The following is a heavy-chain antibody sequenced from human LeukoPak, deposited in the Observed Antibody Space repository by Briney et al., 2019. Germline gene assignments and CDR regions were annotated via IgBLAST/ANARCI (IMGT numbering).Heavy chain of an antibody. D-gene: IGHD1-26*01. CDR3: ASVSVGATEIDY. Sequence: PSETLSLTCTVSGGSLSSSSYYWGWIRQPPGKGLEWIGSIYYSGSTYYNPSLKSRVTISVDTSKNQFSLKLSSVTAADTAVYYCASVSVGATEIDYWGQGTLVTVSS. CDR1: GGSLSSSSYY. V-gene: IGHV4-39*01. CDR2: IYYSGST. J-gene: IGHJ4*02.